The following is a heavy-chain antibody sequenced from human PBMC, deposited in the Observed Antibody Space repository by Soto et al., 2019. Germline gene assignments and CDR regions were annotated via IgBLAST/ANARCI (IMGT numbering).Heavy chain of an antibody. CDR3: AKASSAWYFQFDY. Sequence: GGSLRLSCAASGFTFSSYAMNWVRQAPGKGLERVSGLSPSGGSTYYADSVKGRFTISRDNSKNTLYLHLNSLRAEDTAVYYCAKASSAWYFQFDYWGQGTLVTVSS. V-gene: IGHV3-23*01. D-gene: IGHD6-19*01. CDR2: LSPSGGST. CDR1: GFTFSSYA. J-gene: IGHJ4*02.